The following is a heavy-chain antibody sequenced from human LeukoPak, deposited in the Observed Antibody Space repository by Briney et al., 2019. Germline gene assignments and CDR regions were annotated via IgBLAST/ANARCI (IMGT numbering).Heavy chain of an antibody. CDR1: GSSLSELS. CDR2: FDVIDSET. CDR3: AAGRPYSLLDY. V-gene: IGHV1-24*01. D-gene: IGHD5-18*01. Sequence: GDSVTVSCTVSGSSLSELSLYWVRQAPGKGLEWMGGFDVIDSETFYAQKFQGRVTMTEDSSTDTAYMELRSLTSDDTALYYCAAGRPYSLLDYWGQGTLVTVSS. J-gene: IGHJ4*02.